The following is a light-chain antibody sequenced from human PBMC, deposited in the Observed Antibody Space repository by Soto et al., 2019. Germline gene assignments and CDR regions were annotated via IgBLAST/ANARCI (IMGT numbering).Light chain of an antibody. V-gene: IGLV2-14*03. J-gene: IGLJ2*01. CDR1: SSDIGGYDY. CDR3: SSYTSTSTLVV. Sequence: QSALTQPASVSGSPGQSITISCTGTSSDIGGYDYVSWYQHHPGRAPKLMIYDVSNRPSGVSNRFSGSKSGNTASLTISGLQAEDEAEYYCSSYTSTSTLVVFGGGTKLTV. CDR2: DVS.